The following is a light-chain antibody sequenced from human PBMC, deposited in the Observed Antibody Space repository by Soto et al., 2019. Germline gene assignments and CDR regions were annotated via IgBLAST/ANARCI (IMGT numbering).Light chain of an antibody. V-gene: IGKV3-11*01. CDR1: KSVSSY. CDR3: QQRSDWPPS. Sequence: DIELTQSPSTLSLSLGERATIACGANKSVSSYLTWYQQKPGHAPRLLIYDASTLESGVPSRFSGSGSGTHFTLTISSLPPDDCATYYCQQRSDWPPSFGQGTKRDIK. J-gene: IGKJ3*01. CDR2: DAS.